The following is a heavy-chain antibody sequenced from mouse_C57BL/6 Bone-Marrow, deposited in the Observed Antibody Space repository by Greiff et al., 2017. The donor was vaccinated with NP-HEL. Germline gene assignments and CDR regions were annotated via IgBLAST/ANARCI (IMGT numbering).Heavy chain of an antibody. Sequence: VQLQQSGAELARPGASVKLSCKASGYTFTSYGISWVKQRTGQGLEWIGEIYPRSGNTYYNEKFKGKATLTADKSSSTAYMELRSLTSEDSAVYFGAGWDYCESGPIDYEDRGTALTVTS. J-gene: IGHJ2*01. D-gene: IGHD1-3*01. CDR3: AGWDYCESGPIDY. CDR1: GYTFTSYG. V-gene: IGHV1-81*01. CDR2: IYPRSGNT.